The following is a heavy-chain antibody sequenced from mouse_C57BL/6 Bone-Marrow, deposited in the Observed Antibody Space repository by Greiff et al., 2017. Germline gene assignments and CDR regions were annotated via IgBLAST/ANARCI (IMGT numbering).Heavy chain of an antibody. CDR2: IDPSDSYT. V-gene: IGHV1-69*01. J-gene: IGHJ4*01. Sequence: VQLQQPGAELVMPGASVKLSCKASGYTFTSYWMHWVKQRPGQGLEWIGEIDPSDSYTNYNQKFKGKSTLTVDKSSSTAYMQLSSLTSEDSAVYYCARRETTGYYYAMDYWGQGTSVTVAS. D-gene: IGHD2-12*01. CDR1: GYTFTSYW. CDR3: ARRETTGYYYAMDY.